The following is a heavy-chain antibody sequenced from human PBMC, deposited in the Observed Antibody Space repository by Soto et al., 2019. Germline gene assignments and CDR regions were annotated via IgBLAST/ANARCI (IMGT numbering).Heavy chain of an antibody. J-gene: IGHJ4*02. V-gene: IGHV4-30-4*01. CDR2: IYYSGST. CDR3: ARGRFPDYDILTGFNPPLDY. Sequence: SETLSLTCTVSGGSISSSSYYWSWIRQPPGKGLEWIGYIYYSGSTYYNPSLKSRVTISVDTSKNQFSLKLSSVTAADTAVYYCARGRFPDYDILTGFNPPLDYWGQGTLVTVSS. CDR1: GGSISSSSYY. D-gene: IGHD3-9*01.